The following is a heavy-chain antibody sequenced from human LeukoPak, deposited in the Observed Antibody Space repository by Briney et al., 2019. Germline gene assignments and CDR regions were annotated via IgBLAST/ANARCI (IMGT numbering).Heavy chain of an antibody. CDR3: ATPWDYDSTPSPAFDI. V-gene: IGHV3-30*03. Sequence: GGSLRLSCAASGFTFSSYGMHWVRQAPGKGLEWVAVISYDGSNKYYADSVKGRFTISRDNSKNTLYLQMNSLRAEDTAVYYCATPWDYDSTPSPAFDIWGQGTTVTVSS. J-gene: IGHJ3*02. D-gene: IGHD3-22*01. CDR2: ISYDGSNK. CDR1: GFTFSSYG.